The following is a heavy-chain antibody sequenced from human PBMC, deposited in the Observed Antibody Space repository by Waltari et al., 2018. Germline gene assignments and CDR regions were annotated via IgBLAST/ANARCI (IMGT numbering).Heavy chain of an antibody. CDR1: GGSISSYY. CDR3: ARVPVSYYYYYMDV. V-gene: IGHV4-59*01. J-gene: IGHJ6*03. Sequence: QVQLQESGPGLVKPSETLSLTCTVSGGSISSYYWSWIRQPPGKGLEWIGYIYYSGSTNINPSLKSRVTISVDTSKNQFSLKLSSVTAADTAVYYCARVPVSYYYYYMDVWGKGTTVTVSS. CDR2: IYYSGST.